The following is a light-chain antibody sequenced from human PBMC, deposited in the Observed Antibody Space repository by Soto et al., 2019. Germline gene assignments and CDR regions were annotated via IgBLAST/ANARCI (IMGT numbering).Light chain of an antibody. CDR2: GAS. Sequence: EIVVTQSPGTLSLSPGERATLSCRASQSVSSSYVAWYQQKPGQAPRLLIYGASSRATGIPDRFSGSGSGTDFTLTISRLEPEDVAVYYCQQYGSSPRMIIFGGGTKVEIK. CDR1: QSVSSSY. CDR3: QQYGSSPRMII. J-gene: IGKJ4*01. V-gene: IGKV3-20*01.